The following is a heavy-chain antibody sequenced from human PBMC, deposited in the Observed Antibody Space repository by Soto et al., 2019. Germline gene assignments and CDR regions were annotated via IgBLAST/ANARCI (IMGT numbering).Heavy chain of an antibody. CDR1: GFPFSSYG. V-gene: IGHV3-33*01. J-gene: IGHJ4*02. CDR2: IWYDGTNK. Sequence: GGSLRLSCAASGFPFSSYGMHWVRQAPGKGLDWVAVIWYDGTNKDYADSVKGRFTISRDNSKNTLFLQMNNLRVDDTAVYYCASSINWGQGTLVTVSS. CDR3: ASSIN.